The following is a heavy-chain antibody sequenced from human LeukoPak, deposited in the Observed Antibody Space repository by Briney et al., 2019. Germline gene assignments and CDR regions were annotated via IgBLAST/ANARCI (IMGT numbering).Heavy chain of an antibody. J-gene: IGHJ4*02. CDR1: GFTFSGYE. CDR3: ARESDGGGYRFDY. CDR2: ISSSGDRTL. D-gene: IGHD3-22*01. Sequence: PGGSLRLSCAASGFTFSGYEMIWVRQAPGQGLEWLSYISSSGDRTLYYAGSVKGRFTVSRDNARNSLFPQMNALTTEDTAIYYCARESDGGGYRFDYWGQGALVTVSS. V-gene: IGHV3-48*03.